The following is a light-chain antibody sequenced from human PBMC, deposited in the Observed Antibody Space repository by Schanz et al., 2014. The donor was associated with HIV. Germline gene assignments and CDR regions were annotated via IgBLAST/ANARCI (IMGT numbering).Light chain of an antibody. J-gene: IGKJ1*01. CDR1: QSVSSF. CDR3: QQYGSSSWT. V-gene: IGKV3-20*01. Sequence: IVLTQSPGTLSLSPGERATLSCRARQSVSSFLAWYQQKPGQAPRLLIYGASSRATGIPDRFSGSGSGTDFTLTISRLEPEDFAVYYCQQYGSSSWTFGQGTKVDLK. CDR2: GAS.